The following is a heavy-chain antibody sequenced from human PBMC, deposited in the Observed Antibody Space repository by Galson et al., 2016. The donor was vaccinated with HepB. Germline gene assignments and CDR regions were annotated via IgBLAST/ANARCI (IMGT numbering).Heavy chain of an antibody. CDR2: DSVHGGRK. CDR1: GFNFNIYG. Sequence: SLRLSCAVSGFNFNIYGMHWVRQAPGKGLEWVAADSVHGGRKFYADVVKGRFTISRDSANNMLFLQMSSLTEDDTAVCFSARRHEYCPPVGCSVDYWGQGTLVSVSS. J-gene: IGHJ4*02. V-gene: IGHV3-30*03. D-gene: IGHD2/OR15-2a*01. CDR3: ARRHEYCPPVGCSVDY.